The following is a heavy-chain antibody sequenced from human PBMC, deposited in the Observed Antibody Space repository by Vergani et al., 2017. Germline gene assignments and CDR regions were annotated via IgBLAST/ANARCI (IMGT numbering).Heavy chain of an antibody. Sequence: QVQLVQSGAEVKKPGASVKVSCKASGYTFTGYYMHWVRQAPGQGLEWMGWINPNSGGTNYAQKFPGRVTMTRDTSISTAYMELSRLRSDDTAVYYCARVLWFGELFFDAFDIWGQGTMVTVSS. J-gene: IGHJ3*02. CDR3: ARVLWFGELFFDAFDI. CDR1: GYTFTGYY. CDR2: INPNSGGT. V-gene: IGHV1-2*02. D-gene: IGHD3-10*01.